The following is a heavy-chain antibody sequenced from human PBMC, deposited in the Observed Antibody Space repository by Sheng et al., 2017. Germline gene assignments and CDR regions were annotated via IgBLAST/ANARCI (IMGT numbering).Heavy chain of an antibody. V-gene: IGHV3-74*01. CDR2: TNEDGRRT. J-gene: IGHJ4*02. Sequence: EVQLVESGGGLVKPGGSRRDSPVQPLGSTFSSYSMNWVRQAPGKGLVWVSRTNEDGRRTDYADSVRGRFTISRDNSKNTLYLEMHSLTVEDTAVYYCGRDLSGRDDYWGQGAMVTVSS. D-gene: IGHD3-16*02. CDR1: GSTFSSYS. CDR3: GRDLSGRDDY.